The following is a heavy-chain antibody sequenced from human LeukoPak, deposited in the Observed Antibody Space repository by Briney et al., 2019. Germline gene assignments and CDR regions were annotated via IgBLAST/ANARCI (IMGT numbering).Heavy chain of an antibody. CDR3: ARDPPQYGSGSYPDY. CDR2: ISGSGGST. J-gene: IGHJ4*02. CDR1: GFTFSSYA. V-gene: IGHV3-23*01. D-gene: IGHD3-10*01. Sequence: PGGSLRLSCAASGFTFSSYAMGWVRQAPGKGLEWVSAISGSGGSTYYADSVKGRFTISRDNSKNTLYLQMNSLRAEDTAVYYCARDPPQYGSGSYPDYWGQGTLVTVSS.